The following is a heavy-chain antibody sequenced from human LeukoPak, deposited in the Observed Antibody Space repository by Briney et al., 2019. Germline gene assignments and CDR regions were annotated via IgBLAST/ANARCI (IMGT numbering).Heavy chain of an antibody. D-gene: IGHD3-10*01. CDR2: ISNSGDKT. CDR3: ARDGISRVRGGSFDI. CDR1: GFTFSRFA. V-gene: IGHV3-23*01. J-gene: IGHJ3*02. Sequence: GGSLRLSCAVSGFTFSRFAMSWVRQAPGKGLEWVSSISNSGDKTFYADSVKGRFTISRDNSKNTLYLQMNSLKTEDTAVYYCARDGISRVRGGSFDIWGQGTMVTVSS.